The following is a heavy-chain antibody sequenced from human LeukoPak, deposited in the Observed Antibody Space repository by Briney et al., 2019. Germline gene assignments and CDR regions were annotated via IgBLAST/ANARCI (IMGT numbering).Heavy chain of an antibody. CDR1: GGSFSGYY. Sequence: SETLSLTCAVYGGSFSGYYWSWIRQPPGKGLEWNGEINHSGSTNSNPSLKSRVTISVDTSKNQFSLRLSSVTAADTAVYYCARDHYVILTGALGDWLDPWGQGTLVTVSS. D-gene: IGHD3-9*01. J-gene: IGHJ5*02. CDR2: INHSGST. V-gene: IGHV4-34*01. CDR3: ARDHYVILTGALGDWLDP.